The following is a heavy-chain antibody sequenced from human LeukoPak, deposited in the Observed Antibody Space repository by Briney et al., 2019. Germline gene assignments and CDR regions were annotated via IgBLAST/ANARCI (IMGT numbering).Heavy chain of an antibody. Sequence: GGSLRLSCAASGFTFSDYYMSWIRQAPGKGLEWVSYISISSSYTKYADSVKGRFTISRDNAKKSPYLQMNSLRADDSAVYYCARDRAPSGFYLGDFYYWGQGALVTVSS. J-gene: IGHJ4*02. V-gene: IGHV3-11*05. CDR2: ISISSSYT. D-gene: IGHD3-22*01. CDR1: GFTFSDYY. CDR3: ARDRAPSGFYLGDFYY.